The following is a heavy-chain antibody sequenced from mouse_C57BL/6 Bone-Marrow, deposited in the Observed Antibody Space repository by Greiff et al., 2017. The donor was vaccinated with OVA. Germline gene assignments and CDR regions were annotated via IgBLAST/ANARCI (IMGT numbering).Heavy chain of an antibody. D-gene: IGHD1-1*01. V-gene: IGHV14-4*01. J-gene: IGHJ3*01. Sequence: EVQLQQSGAELVRPGASVKLSCTASGFNIKDDYMHWVKQRPEQGLEWIGWIDPENGDTEYASKFQGKATITADTSSNTAYLQLSSLTSEDTAVYYCTTWGRGASWGQGTLVTVSA. CDR1: GFNIKDDY. CDR2: IDPENGDT. CDR3: TTWGRGAS.